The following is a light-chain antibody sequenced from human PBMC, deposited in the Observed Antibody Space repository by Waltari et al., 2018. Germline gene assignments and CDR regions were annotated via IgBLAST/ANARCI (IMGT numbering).Light chain of an antibody. CDR3: QQYYTSPLT. V-gene: IGKV4-1*01. CDR1: QSLLSSSNNKNY. Sequence: IVMTQSPDSLGVSLGERATINCRSSQSLLSSSNNKNYLAWYQQKPGQSPRLLMYWASLRESGVPERFSGSGSATDFTLTISSLQAEDVAVYYCQQYYTSPLTFGGGTKVEIK. CDR2: WAS. J-gene: IGKJ4*01.